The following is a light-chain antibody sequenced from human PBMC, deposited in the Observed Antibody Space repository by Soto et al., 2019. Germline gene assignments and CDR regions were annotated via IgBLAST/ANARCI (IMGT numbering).Light chain of an antibody. CDR3: AAWDASLNVVL. V-gene: IGLV1-44*01. CDR2: SSN. Sequence: QSLLQQPPSSSGTPGQMGTLSYSGSSSNIGTNTVNWYQQFPRSAPKLLMYSSNQRPSGVPDRFSGSKSGTSASLAISGLQSEDEADYYCAAWDASLNVVLFGGGTK. CDR1: SSNIGTNT. J-gene: IGLJ3*02.